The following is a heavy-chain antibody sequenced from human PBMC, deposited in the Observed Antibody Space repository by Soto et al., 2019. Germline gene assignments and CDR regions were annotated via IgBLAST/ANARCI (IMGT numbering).Heavy chain of an antibody. CDR3: ARLGYFEASGYSYFDS. V-gene: IGHV3-53*01. CDR1: GFIVSRSY. D-gene: IGHD3-22*01. J-gene: IGHJ5*01. Sequence: EVQLVESGGGLVRPGGSLRLSCGVSGFIVSRSYMTWVRQAPGKGLEWVSSLYSGGSSYYSDSVKGRFTISRDNSENTLSLQMNSLRAEDTAVYYCARLGYFEASGYSYFDSWGHGTLVTVSS. CDR2: LYSGGSS.